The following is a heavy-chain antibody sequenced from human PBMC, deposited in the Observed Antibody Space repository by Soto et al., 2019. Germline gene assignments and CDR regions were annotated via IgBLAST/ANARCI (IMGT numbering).Heavy chain of an antibody. CDR1: GFTFSNAW. Sequence: EVQLVESGGGLVKPGGSLRLSCAASGFTFSNAWMNWVRQAPGKGLEWVASIKSKTDGGKTVYAAPVKGRFTISREESKNTQYLQMNSLKTEAAAVYYCTTVKDYDVWTGYSNYYGMDVWGHGTTVTVSS. J-gene: IGHJ6*02. CDR2: IKSKTDGGKT. D-gene: IGHD3-3*01. V-gene: IGHV3-15*07. CDR3: TTVKDYDVWTGYSNYYGMDV.